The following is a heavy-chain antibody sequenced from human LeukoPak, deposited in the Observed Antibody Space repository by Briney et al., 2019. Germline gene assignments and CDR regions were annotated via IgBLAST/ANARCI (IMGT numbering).Heavy chain of an antibody. CDR2: ISYDGSNK. J-gene: IGHJ4*02. CDR3: ARSDYGGFDY. D-gene: IGHD4-23*01. V-gene: IGHV3-30*04. CDR1: GFTFSSYA. Sequence: GGSLRLSCAASGFTFSSYAMHWVRQAPGKGLEWVAVISYDGSNKYYADSVKGRFTISRDNSKNTLYLQMNSLRAEDTAVYYCARSDYGGFDYWGQGALVTVSS.